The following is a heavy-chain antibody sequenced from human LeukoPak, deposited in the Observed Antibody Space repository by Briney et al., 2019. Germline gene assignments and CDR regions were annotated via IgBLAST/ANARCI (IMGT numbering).Heavy chain of an antibody. V-gene: IGHV3-7*01. CDR1: GFTFSSYW. Sequence: PGGSLRLSCAASGFTFSSYWMSWVRQAPGKGLEWVANIKQDGSEKYYVDSVKGRFTISRDNAKNSLYLQMNSLRAEDTAVYYCARDLGDSSGYLDAFDIWGQGTMVTVSS. CDR3: ARDLGDSSGYLDAFDI. CDR2: IKQDGSEK. D-gene: IGHD3-22*01. J-gene: IGHJ3*02.